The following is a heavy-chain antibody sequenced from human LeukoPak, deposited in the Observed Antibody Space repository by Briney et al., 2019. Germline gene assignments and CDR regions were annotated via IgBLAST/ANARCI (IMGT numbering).Heavy chain of an antibody. CDR1: GYIFTDYY. CDR2: INPHNGAT. CDR3: ARGPSSGAFDF. V-gene: IGHV1-2*02. J-gene: IGHJ3*01. Sequence: ASVTVSCKASGYIFTDYYMHWLRQAPGQELEWMGWINPHNGATRYAHKLQGRVTMTRDTSINTAYMELSGLTSDDTAVSFCARGPSSGAFDFWGQGTMVTVSS. D-gene: IGHD6-6*01.